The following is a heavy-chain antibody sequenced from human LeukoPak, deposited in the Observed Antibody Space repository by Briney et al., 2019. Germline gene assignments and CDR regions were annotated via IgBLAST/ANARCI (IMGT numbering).Heavy chain of an antibody. D-gene: IGHD1-26*01. CDR1: GFTVSSNY. CDR3: ARGPRRAVGFDY. J-gene: IGHJ4*02. CDR2: IYSGGST. Sequence: GGSLRLSCAASGFTVSSNYMSWVRQAPGKGLEWVSVIYSGGSTYYADSVKGRFTISRDNSKNTLYLQMNSLRAEDTAVYYCARGPRRAVGFDYWGQGTLVTVSS. V-gene: IGHV3-53*01.